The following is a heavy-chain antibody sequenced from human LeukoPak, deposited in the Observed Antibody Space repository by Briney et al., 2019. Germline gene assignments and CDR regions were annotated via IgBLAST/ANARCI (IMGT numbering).Heavy chain of an antibody. CDR1: GFNLSSYY. Sequence: GGSLRLSCAASGFNLSSYYMTWVRQAPGKGLEWVSTIRGTGDSTHYADSVKGRFIISRDKSKNMLYLQMNGLRAEDTAIYYCAKGQELDDGVFDSWGQGTLVTVSS. CDR2: IRGTGDST. CDR3: AKGQELDDGVFDS. J-gene: IGHJ4*02. D-gene: IGHD1-1*01. V-gene: IGHV3-23*01.